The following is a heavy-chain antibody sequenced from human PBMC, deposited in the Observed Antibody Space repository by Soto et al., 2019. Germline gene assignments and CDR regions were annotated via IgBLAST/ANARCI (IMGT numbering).Heavy chain of an antibody. CDR2: FDPEDGDT. V-gene: IGHV1-24*01. D-gene: IGHD4-17*01. J-gene: IGHJ4*02. CDR1: GYTLTELS. CDR3: ATLFRLGSDYGDYGRKDFDY. Sequence: ASVKVSCKVSGYTLTELSMHWVRQAPGKGLEWMGGFDPEDGDTIYAQKFQGRVTMTEDTSTDTAYMERSSLRSEDTAVYYCATLFRLGSDYGDYGRKDFDYWGQGTLVTVSS.